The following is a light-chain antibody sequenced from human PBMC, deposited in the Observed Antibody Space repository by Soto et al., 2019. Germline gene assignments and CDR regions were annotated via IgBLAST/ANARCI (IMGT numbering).Light chain of an antibody. CDR2: EVS. J-gene: IGLJ2*01. CDR3: SSYTSISTRV. V-gene: IGLV2-18*02. Sequence: QSALTQPPSVSGSPGQSVTISCTGTSSDVGSYNRVSWYQQPPGTAPKLMIYEVSNRPSGVPDRFSGSKSGNTAYLTISGLQAEDEADYYCSSYTSISTRVFGGGTKVTVL. CDR1: SSDVGSYNR.